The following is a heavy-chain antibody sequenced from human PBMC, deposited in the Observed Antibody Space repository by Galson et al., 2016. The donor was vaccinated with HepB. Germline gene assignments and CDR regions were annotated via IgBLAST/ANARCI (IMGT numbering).Heavy chain of an antibody. V-gene: IGHV3-7*03. CDR3: ARGRDWELPNQYFDN. CDR1: GFMFSDYS. CDR2: IKQDGSEE. D-gene: IGHD1-26*01. Sequence: SLRLSCAASGFMFSDYSMSWVRQAPGKGLEWVANIKQDGSEESYVDSVKGRFTISRDNAKNSLYLQMNGLRDEDTAVYYCARGRDWELPNQYFDNWGQGTLVTVSS. J-gene: IGHJ4*02.